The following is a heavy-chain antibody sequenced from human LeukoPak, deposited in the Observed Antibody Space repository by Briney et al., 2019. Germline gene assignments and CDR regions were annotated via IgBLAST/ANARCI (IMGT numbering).Heavy chain of an antibody. J-gene: IGHJ4*02. CDR1: GYSFTTYW. CDR2: IYPGDSDT. Sequence: GESLKISCQGSGYSFTTYWIAWVRQMPGKGLEWMGVIYPGDSDTRYSPSFQGQVPISADKSISTAYLQWSSLKASDTAMYYCARVAYSGYEVGYWGQGTLVTVSS. V-gene: IGHV5-51*01. CDR3: ARVAYSGYEVGY. D-gene: IGHD5-12*01.